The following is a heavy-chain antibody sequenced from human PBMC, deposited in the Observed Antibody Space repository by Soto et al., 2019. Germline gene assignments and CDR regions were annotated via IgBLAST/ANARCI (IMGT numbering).Heavy chain of an antibody. D-gene: IGHD5-18*01. Sequence: ASVKVSCKASGYTFTSYAMHWVRQAPGQRLEWMGWINAGNGNTKYSQKFQGRVTITRDTSASTAYMELSSLRSEDTAVYYCARNSQLGYSYGWFDPWGQGTLVTVSS. CDR3: ARNSQLGYSYGWFDP. CDR1: GYTFTSYA. CDR2: INAGNGNT. J-gene: IGHJ5*02. V-gene: IGHV1-3*01.